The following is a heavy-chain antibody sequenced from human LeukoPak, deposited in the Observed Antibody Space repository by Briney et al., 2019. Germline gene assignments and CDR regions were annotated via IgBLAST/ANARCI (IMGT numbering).Heavy chain of an antibody. Sequence: NPSETLSLTCAVYGGSFSGYYWSWIRQPPGKGLEWIGEINHSGSTNYNPSLKSRVTISVDTSKNQFSLRLSSVTAADTAVYFCARHEGLARPFDYWGQGTLVPVSS. D-gene: IGHD6-19*01. J-gene: IGHJ4*02. CDR2: INHSGST. CDR3: ARHEGLARPFDY. V-gene: IGHV4-34*01. CDR1: GGSFSGYY.